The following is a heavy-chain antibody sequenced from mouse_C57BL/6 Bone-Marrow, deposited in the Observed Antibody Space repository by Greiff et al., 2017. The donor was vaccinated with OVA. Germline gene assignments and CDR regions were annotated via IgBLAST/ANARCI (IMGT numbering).Heavy chain of an antibody. D-gene: IGHD2-3*01. CDR1: GYTFTSYW. CDR2: IDPSDSYT. J-gene: IGHJ3*01. Sequence: QVQLQQPGAELVMPGASVKLSCKASGYTFTSYWMHWVKQRPGQGLEWIGEIDPSDSYTNYNQKFKGKSTLTLDKSSSTAYMQLSSLTSEDSAVYYCARVGGYYGGTWFAYWGQGTLVTVSA. CDR3: ARVGGYYGGTWFAY. V-gene: IGHV1-69*01.